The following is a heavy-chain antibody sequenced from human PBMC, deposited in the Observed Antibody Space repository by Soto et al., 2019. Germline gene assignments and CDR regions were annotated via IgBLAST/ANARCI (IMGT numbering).Heavy chain of an antibody. J-gene: IGHJ6*02. D-gene: IGHD6-19*01. V-gene: IGHV4-34*01. CDR1: GVSFGVYY. Sequence: PSVTLSLTCAVYGVSFGVYYWSWIRQPPGKGLEWIGEINHSGSTNYNPSLKSRVTISVDTSKNQYSLKLSSVTAADTAVYYCARGSSGYSSGWYVGYYGMDVWGQGTTVT. CDR2: INHSGST. CDR3: ARGSSGYSSGWYVGYYGMDV.